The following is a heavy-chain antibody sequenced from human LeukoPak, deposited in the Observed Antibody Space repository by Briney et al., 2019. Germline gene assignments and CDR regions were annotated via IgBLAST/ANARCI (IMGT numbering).Heavy chain of an antibody. CDR2: IYYSGST. Sequence: SETLSLTCAVSGGSVSSGSYYWSWIRQPPGKGLEWIGYIYYSGSTNYNPSLKSRITISVDTSKNQFSLKLSSVTAADTAVYYCARERNCGGDCYIDAFDIWGQRTMVTVSS. D-gene: IGHD2-21*02. V-gene: IGHV4-61*01. CDR3: ARERNCGGDCYIDAFDI. J-gene: IGHJ3*02. CDR1: GGSVSSGSYY.